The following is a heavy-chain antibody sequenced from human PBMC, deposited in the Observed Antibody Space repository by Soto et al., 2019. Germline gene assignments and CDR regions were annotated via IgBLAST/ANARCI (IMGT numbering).Heavy chain of an antibody. J-gene: IGHJ4*02. CDR2: IYYSGST. CDR1: GGSISSYY. Sequence: QVQLQESGPGLVKPSETLSLTCTVSGGSISSYYWSWIRQPPGKGLEWIGSIYYSGSTNYNPSRTSRVTISVDTSKNQFSLKLSSVTAADTAVYYCARVSSSWYKTGYYFDYWGRGTLVTVSS. CDR3: ARVSSSWYKTGYYFDY. V-gene: IGHV4-59*01. D-gene: IGHD6-13*01.